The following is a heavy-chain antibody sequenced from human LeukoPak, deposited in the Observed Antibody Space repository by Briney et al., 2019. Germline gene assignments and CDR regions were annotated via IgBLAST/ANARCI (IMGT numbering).Heavy chain of an antibody. J-gene: IGHJ3*02. CDR3: ARGCFRCSSSTFWGAFDI. Sequence: GGSLRLSCAASGFTFSSYSMNWVRQAPGKGLEWVSYISSSSSTIYYADSVKGRFTISRDNAKNSLYLQMNSLRAEDTAVYYCARGCFRCSSSTFWGAFDIWGQGTMVTVSS. CDR2: ISSSSSTI. V-gene: IGHV3-48*01. D-gene: IGHD3-16*01. CDR1: GFTFSSYS.